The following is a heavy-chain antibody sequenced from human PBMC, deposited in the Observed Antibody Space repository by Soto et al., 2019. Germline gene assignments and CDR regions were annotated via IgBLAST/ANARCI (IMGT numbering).Heavy chain of an antibody. V-gene: IGHV1-46*01. J-gene: IGHJ4*02. CDR3: ARDLAAGEY. Sequence: QVQLVQSGAEVKKPGASVNISCKASGYTFRNYYIHWVRQAPGQGIEWMGIVNPTGGSRNYAQRFQGRVTLTMDTSTATVYMELSSLRFEDTAVYYCARDLAAGEYWGQGTVVTVSS. CDR2: VNPTGGSR. D-gene: IGHD6-25*01. CDR1: GYTFRNYY.